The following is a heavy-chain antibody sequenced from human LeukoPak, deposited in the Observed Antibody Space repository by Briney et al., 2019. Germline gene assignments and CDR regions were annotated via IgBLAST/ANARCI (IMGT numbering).Heavy chain of an antibody. V-gene: IGHV4-59*08. CDR3: ARQRAYYGSGSYYSYNWFDP. D-gene: IGHD3-10*01. Sequence: PSETLSLTCTVSGGSISSYYWSWIRQPPGKGLEWIGYIYYSGSTNYNPSLKSRVTISVDTSKNQFSLKLSSVTAADTAVYYCARQRAYYGSGSYYSYNWFDPWGQGTLVTVSS. CDR1: GGSISSYY. J-gene: IGHJ5*02. CDR2: IYYSGST.